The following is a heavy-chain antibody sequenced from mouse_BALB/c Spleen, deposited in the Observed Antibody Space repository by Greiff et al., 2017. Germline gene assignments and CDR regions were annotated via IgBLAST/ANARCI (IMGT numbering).Heavy chain of an antibody. CDR2: INPSNGRT. CDR1: GYTFTSYW. Sequence: QVQLQQSGAELVKPGASVKLSCKASGYTFTSYWMHWVKQRPGQGLEWIGEINPSNGRTNYNEKFKSKATLTVDKSSSTAYMQLSSLTSEDSAVYYCARIGGNYEYFDYWGQGTTLTVSA. J-gene: IGHJ2*01. V-gene: IGHV1S81*02. CDR3: ARIGGNYEYFDY. D-gene: IGHD2-1*01.